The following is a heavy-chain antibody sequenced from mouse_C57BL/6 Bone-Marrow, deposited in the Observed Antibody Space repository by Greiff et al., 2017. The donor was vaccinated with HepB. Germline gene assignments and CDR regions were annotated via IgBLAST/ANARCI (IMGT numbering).Heavy chain of an antibody. CDR2: IDPSDSYT. CDR3: APITTVPY. D-gene: IGHD1-1*01. J-gene: IGHJ2*01. CDR1: GYTFTSYW. Sequence: QVHVKQPGAELVKPGASVKLSCKASGYTFTSYWMQWVKQRPGQGLEWIGEIDPSDSYTNYNQKFKGKATLTVDTSSSTAYMQLSSLTSEDSAVYYCAPITTVPYWGQGTTLTVSS. V-gene: IGHV1-50*01.